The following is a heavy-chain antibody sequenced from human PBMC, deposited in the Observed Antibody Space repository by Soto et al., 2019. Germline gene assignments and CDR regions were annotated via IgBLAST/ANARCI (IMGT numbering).Heavy chain of an antibody. J-gene: IGHJ4*02. CDR2: ISASGGNT. D-gene: IGHD3-10*01. V-gene: IGHV3-23*04. CDR3: AKSGSHSYFDY. Sequence: EVQLVESGGGLVQPGGSLRLSCAASAFTFGSYAMSWVRQAPGKGLEWVSSISASGGNTYYADSVKGRFTISRGNSKNTLYLQMNSLRAEDTAVYYCAKSGSHSYFDYWGQGTLVTVSS. CDR1: AFTFGSYA.